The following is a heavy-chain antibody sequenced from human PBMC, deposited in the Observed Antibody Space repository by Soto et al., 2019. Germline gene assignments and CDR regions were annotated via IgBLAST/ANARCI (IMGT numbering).Heavy chain of an antibody. J-gene: IGHJ5*02. V-gene: IGHV4-59*08. CDR3: GRRYCSSTNYCNWYDP. CDR2: IYYSGST. D-gene: IGHD2-2*01. CDR1: GGSISGYY. Sequence: SETLSLTCTVSGGSISGYYWSWIRQPPGKGLEWIGYIYYSGSTNYNPSLKSRVTISVDTSKNQFSLKLNSMTAADTAVYYCGRRYCSSTNYCNWYDPRGQRTLVTVS.